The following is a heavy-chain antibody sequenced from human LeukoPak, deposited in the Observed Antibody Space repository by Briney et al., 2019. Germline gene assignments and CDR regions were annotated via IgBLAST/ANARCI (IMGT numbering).Heavy chain of an antibody. Sequence: ASVKVSCKASAFTFIGYYIHWVRQAPGQGLEWMGRIIPIFGTANYAQKFQGRVTITTDESTSTAYMELSSLRSEDTAVYYCARHDYGDYPFDYWGQGTLVTVSS. CDR2: IIPIFGTA. CDR3: ARHDYGDYPFDY. CDR1: AFTFIGYY. J-gene: IGHJ4*02. D-gene: IGHD4-17*01. V-gene: IGHV1-69*05.